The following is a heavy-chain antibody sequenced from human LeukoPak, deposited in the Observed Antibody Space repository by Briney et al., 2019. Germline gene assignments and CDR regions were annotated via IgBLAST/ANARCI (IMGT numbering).Heavy chain of an antibody. CDR1: GYTFTSYD. CDR2: MKPNSGNT. D-gene: IGHD1-26*01. Sequence: ASVKVSCKASGYTFTSYDINWVRQATGQELEWMGWMKPNSGNTGYAQKFQGSVTITRNTPISTAYMELSSLRSEDTAVYYCARVGWELLVIYYYYYMDVWGKGTTVTVSS. V-gene: IGHV1-8*03. J-gene: IGHJ6*03. CDR3: ARVGWELLVIYYYYYMDV.